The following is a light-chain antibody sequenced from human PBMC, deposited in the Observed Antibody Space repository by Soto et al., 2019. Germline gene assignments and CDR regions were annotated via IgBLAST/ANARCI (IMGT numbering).Light chain of an antibody. Sequence: QSALTQPASVSGSPGQSITISCTGTSSDVGAYNYVSWYQQHPGKAPKLMFYEVNNRPSGISNRFSGSKSGNTASLTISGLQAEDEADYYCISYTSSSTYVFGTGTKLTVL. CDR3: ISYTSSSTYV. J-gene: IGLJ1*01. V-gene: IGLV2-14*01. CDR2: EVN. CDR1: SSDVGAYNY.